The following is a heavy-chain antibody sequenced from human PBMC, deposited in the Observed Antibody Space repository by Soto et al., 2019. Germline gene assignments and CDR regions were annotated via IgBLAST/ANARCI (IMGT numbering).Heavy chain of an antibody. V-gene: IGHV1-46*01. J-gene: IGHJ5*02. Sequence: GASVKVSCKASGYTFTSYYMHWVRQAPGQGLEWMGIINPSGGSTSYAQKFQGRVTMTRDTSTSTVYMELSSLRSEDTAVYYCARDLEVAVPRGWFGPWGQGTLVTVSS. CDR2: INPSGGST. CDR3: ARDLEVAVPRGWFGP. CDR1: GYTFTSYY. D-gene: IGHD6-19*01.